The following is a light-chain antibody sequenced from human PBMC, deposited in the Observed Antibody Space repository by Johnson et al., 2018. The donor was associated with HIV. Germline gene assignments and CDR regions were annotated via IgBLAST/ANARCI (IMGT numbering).Light chain of an antibody. Sequence: QSVLTQPPSVSAAPGQKVTISCSGSSSKIGNNYVSWYQQLPGTAHKLLIYENNKRPSGIPDRFSGSKSGTSATLGITGLQTGDEADYYCGTWDSSLSAEVFGTGTKVTVL. J-gene: IGLJ1*01. CDR3: GTWDSSLSAEV. CDR2: ENN. CDR1: SSKIGNNY. V-gene: IGLV1-51*02.